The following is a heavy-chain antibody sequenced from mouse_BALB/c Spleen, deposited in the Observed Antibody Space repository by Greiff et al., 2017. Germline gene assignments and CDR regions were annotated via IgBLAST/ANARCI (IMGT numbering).Heavy chain of an antibody. V-gene: IGHV1-54*01. CDR2: INPGSGGT. CDR1: GYAFTNYL. CDR3: AGRSTMFFAD. J-gene: IGHJ3*01. Sequence: QVQLQQSGAELVRPGTSVKVSCKASGYAFTNYLIEWVKQRPGKGLEWIGVINPGSGGTNYNEKFKGKATLTADKSSSTAYMQLSSLTSDDSAVYFCAGRSTMFFADWGQGTLVTVSA. D-gene: IGHD2-1*01.